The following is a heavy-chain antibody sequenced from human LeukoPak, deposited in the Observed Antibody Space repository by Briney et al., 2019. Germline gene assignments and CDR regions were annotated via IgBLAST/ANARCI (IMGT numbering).Heavy chain of an antibody. CDR3: ARGKFGDFED. CDR2: VSYSGST. CDR1: GGSISSSSYY. J-gene: IGHJ6*02. Sequence: SETLSLTCTVSGGSISSSSYYWGWIRQPPGKGLEWIGCVSYSGSTDYNPALKSRVTISEDTSKSQVSLKLSSVTAADTAVYFCARGKFGDFEDWGQGTTVTVSS. D-gene: IGHD4-17*01. V-gene: IGHV4-39*07.